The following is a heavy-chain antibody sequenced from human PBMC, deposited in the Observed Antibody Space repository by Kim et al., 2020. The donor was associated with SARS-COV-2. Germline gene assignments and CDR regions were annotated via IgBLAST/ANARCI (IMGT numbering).Heavy chain of an antibody. CDR2: INHSGST. CDR1: GGSFSGYY. D-gene: IGHD4-4*01. J-gene: IGHJ4*02. CDR3: ARGLSNYDY. Sequence: SETLSLTCAVYGGSFSGYYWSWIRQPPGKGLEWIGEINHSGSTNYNPSLKSRVTISVDTSKNQFSLKLSSVTAADMAVYYCARGLSNYDYWGQGTLVTVSS. V-gene: IGHV4-34*01.